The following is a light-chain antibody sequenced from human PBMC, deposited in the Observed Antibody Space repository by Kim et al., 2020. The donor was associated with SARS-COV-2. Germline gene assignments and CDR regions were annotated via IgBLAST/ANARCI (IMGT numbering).Light chain of an antibody. CDR3: QQRANWPLT. CDR2: DAA. V-gene: IGKV3-11*01. CDR1: QSVDTY. Sequence: DIVLTQSPATLSLSPGERATLSCRASQSVDTYLAWYQQKPGQPPRLLVFDAAKRATGIPARFSGSGSGTDFTLTISSLEPEDFAVYYCQQRANWPLTFGGGTKVDIK. J-gene: IGKJ4*01.